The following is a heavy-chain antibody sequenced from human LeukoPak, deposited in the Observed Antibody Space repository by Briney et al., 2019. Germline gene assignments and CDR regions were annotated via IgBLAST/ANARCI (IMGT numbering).Heavy chain of an antibody. Sequence: PSETLSLTCTVSGYSISSGYYWGWIRQLPGKGLEWIGSIYHSGSTYYNPSLKSRVTISVDTSKNQFSLKLSSVTAADTAVYYCAREWGKDPYYYDSSGYYVPAVDYWGQGTLVTVSS. V-gene: IGHV4-38-2*02. CDR2: IYHSGST. CDR3: AREWGKDPYYYDSSGYYVPAVDY. J-gene: IGHJ4*02. CDR1: GYSISSGYY. D-gene: IGHD3-22*01.